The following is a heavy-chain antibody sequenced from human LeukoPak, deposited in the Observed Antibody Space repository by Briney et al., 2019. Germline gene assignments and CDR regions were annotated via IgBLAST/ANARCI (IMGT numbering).Heavy chain of an antibody. CDR3: ARTEWDCSSTSCHGGFDY. CDR2: IKQDGSEK. V-gene: IGHV3-7*01. D-gene: IGHD2-2*01. J-gene: IGHJ4*02. Sequence: GGSLRLSCAASGVTFSSYWMSWVRQAPGKGLEWVANIKQDGSEKYYVDSVKGRFTISRDNAKNSLYLQMNSLRAEDTAVYYCARTEWDCSSTSCHGGFDYWGQGTLVTVSS. CDR1: GVTFSSYW.